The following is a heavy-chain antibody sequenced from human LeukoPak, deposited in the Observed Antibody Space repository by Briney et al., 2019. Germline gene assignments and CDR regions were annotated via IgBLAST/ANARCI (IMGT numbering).Heavy chain of an antibody. CDR1: GFTFGDYA. J-gene: IGHJ4*02. CDR3: TRDPYYGSGSPNEDY. CDR2: IRSKAYGGTT. D-gene: IGHD3-10*01. V-gene: IGHV3-49*04. Sequence: QPGRSLRLSCTASGFTFGDYAMSWVRQAPGKGLEWVGFIRSKAYGGTTEYAASVKGRFTISRDDSKSIAYLQMNSLKTEDTAVYYCTRDPYYGSGSPNEDYWGQGTLVTVSS.